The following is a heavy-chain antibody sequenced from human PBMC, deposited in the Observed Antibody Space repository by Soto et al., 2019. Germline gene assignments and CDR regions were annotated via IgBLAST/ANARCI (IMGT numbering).Heavy chain of an antibody. CDR2: IKQDGSEK. CDR1: GFTFSSYW. CDR3: ARDLQNYYYYGMDV. D-gene: IGHD4-4*01. V-gene: IGHV3-7*01. Sequence: PGGSLRLSCVASGFTFSSYWMSWVRQAPGKGLELVANIKQDGSEKYYVGSVKGRFTISRDNAKNSLYLQMNSLRAEDTAVYYCARDLQNYYYYGMDVWGQGTTVTVSS. J-gene: IGHJ6*02.